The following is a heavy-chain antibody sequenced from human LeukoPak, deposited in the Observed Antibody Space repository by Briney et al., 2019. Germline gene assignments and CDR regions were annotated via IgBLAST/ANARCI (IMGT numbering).Heavy chain of an antibody. CDR1: GGSISSYY. CDR3: ARDFRPYYYDSSGSGEDYYYYMDV. CDR2: IYYSGST. V-gene: IGHV4-59*01. J-gene: IGHJ6*03. D-gene: IGHD3-22*01. Sequence: SETLSLTCTVSGGSISSYYWSWIRQPPGKGLEWIGYIYYSGSTNYNPSLKSRVTISVDTSKNQFSLKLSSVTAADTAVYYCARDFRPYYYDSSGSGEDYYYYMDVWGKGTTVTVSS.